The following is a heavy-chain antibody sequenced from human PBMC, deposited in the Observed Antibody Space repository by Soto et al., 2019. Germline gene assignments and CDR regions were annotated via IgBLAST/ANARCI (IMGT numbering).Heavy chain of an antibody. Sequence: SGPTLVNPTQTLTLTCTFSGFSLTTSGVGVGWIRQPPGKAPEWLALIYWNDDKRYSPSLQSRLTNTKDTSKNQVVLTLTNMDPVDTATYHCAHRLGSRGSFDYWGQGSLVTVSS. J-gene: IGHJ4*02. CDR3: AHRLGSRGSFDY. V-gene: IGHV2-5*01. D-gene: IGHD6-25*01. CDR1: GFSLTTSGVG. CDR2: IYWNDDK.